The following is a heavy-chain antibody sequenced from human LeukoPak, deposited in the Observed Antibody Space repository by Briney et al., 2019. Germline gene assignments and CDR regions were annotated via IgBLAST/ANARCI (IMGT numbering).Heavy chain of an antibody. CDR3: ARAGMGVYDYVWGSYRYTSFDY. CDR1: GGSISSGGYY. Sequence: PSETLSLTCTVSGGSISSGGYYWSWIRQPPGKGLEWIGYIYYSGSTYYNPSLKSRVTISVDTSKNQFSLKLSSVTAADTAVYYCARAGMGVYDYVWGSYRYTSFDYWGQGTLVTVSS. J-gene: IGHJ4*02. D-gene: IGHD3-16*02. CDR2: IYYSGST. V-gene: IGHV4-30-4*08.